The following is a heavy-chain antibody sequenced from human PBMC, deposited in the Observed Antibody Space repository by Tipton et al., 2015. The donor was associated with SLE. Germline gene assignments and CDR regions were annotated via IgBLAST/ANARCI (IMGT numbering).Heavy chain of an antibody. CDR3: ARVQAFEGFDP. CDR2: IYYSGST. D-gene: IGHD3-9*01. V-gene: IGHV4-39*07. Sequence: TLSLTCTVSGGSINNSYYYWAWIRQPPGKGLEWIGSIYYSGSTFNNPSLKSRVTISAVTSKNQFSLRVSSATAADTAVYYCARVQAFEGFDPWGQGTLVTVSS. J-gene: IGHJ5*02. CDR1: GGSINNSYYY.